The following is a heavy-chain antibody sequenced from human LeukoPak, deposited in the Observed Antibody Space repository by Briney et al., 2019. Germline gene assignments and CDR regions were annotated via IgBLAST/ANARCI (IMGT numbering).Heavy chain of an antibody. CDR2: IYYSGST. CDR3: ARGTYYDILTGYYINY. J-gene: IGHJ4*02. Sequence: SQTLSLTCTVSGGSISSGGYYWSWIRPHPGKDLEWVGNIYYSGSTYYNPSLKSRVTISVDTSKNQFSLKLSSVTAADTAVYYCARGTYYDILTGYYINYWGQGTLVTVSS. V-gene: IGHV4-31*03. CDR1: GGSISSGGYY. D-gene: IGHD3-9*01.